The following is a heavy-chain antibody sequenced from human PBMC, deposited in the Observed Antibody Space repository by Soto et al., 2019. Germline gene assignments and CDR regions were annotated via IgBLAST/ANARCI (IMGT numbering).Heavy chain of an antibody. Sequence: SETLSLTCTVSGGSISSSSYYWGWIRQPPGKGLEWIGSIYYSGSTYYNPSLKSRVTISVDTSKNQFSLKLSSVTAADTAVYYCASNYYGSGSYFERQFYYYYMDVWGKGTTVTVSS. V-gene: IGHV4-39*01. D-gene: IGHD3-10*01. CDR1: GGSISSSSYY. CDR3: ASNYYGSGSYFERQFYYYYMDV. J-gene: IGHJ6*03. CDR2: IYYSGST.